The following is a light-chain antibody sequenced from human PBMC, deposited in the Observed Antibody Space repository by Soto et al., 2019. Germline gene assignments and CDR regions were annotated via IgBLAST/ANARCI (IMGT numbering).Light chain of an antibody. CDR3: QQSYSTPRAT. V-gene: IGKV1-39*01. CDR1: QSISTY. J-gene: IGKJ2*01. Sequence: DIQMTQSPSSLSASVGDRVTITCRASQSISTYLNWYQQKPGKAPKFLIYAASSLQSGVPSRFSGSGSGTDFTLTISSLQPDDFAPYYCQQSYSTPRATFGQWTKLEI. CDR2: AAS.